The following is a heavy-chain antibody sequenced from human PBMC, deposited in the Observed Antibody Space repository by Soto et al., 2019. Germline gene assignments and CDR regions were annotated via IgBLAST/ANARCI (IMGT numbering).Heavy chain of an antibody. CDR2: ISSSSSYI. V-gene: IGHV3-21*01. D-gene: IGHD2-15*01. Sequence: GGSLRLSCAASGFTFSSYSMNWVRQAPGKGLEWVSSISSSSSYIYYADSVKGRFTISRDNAKNSLYLQMDSLRAEDTAVYYCARRADCSRRSCYSNWYFDLWGRGTLVTVSS. J-gene: IGHJ2*01. CDR3: ARRADCSRRSCYSNWYFDL. CDR1: GFTFSSYS.